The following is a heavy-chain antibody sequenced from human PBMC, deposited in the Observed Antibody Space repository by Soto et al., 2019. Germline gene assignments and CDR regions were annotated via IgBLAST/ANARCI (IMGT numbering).Heavy chain of an antibody. J-gene: IGHJ6*02. CDR3: ARGAPLRDDRGTIFGVVIIPYYYYYGMDV. V-gene: IGHV1-8*01. Sequence: ASVQVSCKASGYTFTSYDINWVRQATGQGLEWMGWMNPNSGNTGYAQKFQGRVTMTRNTSISTAYMELSSLRSEDTAVYYCARGAPLRDDRGTIFGVVIIPYYYYYGMDVWGQGTTVTVSS. D-gene: IGHD3-3*01. CDR2: MNPNSGNT. CDR1: GYTFTSYD.